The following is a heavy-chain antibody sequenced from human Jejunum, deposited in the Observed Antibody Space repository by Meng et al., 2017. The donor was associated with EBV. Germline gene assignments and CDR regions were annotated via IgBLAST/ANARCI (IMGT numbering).Heavy chain of an antibody. J-gene: IGHJ4*02. CDR3: TREWGADY. V-gene: IGHV3-30-3*01. Sequence: QVRVVESGGGVVQPERSLRLSCAASGFTFSGHAMQWVRQAPGKGLKWVALISNDGNNKYYADSVKGRFTISRDNSKNTLYLQMNSLRVDDTALYYCTREWGADYWGQGTLVTVSS. CDR2: ISNDGNNK. CDR1: GFTFSGHA. D-gene: IGHD3-16*01.